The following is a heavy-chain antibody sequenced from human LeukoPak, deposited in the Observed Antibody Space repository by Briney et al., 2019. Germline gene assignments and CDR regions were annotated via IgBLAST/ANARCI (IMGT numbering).Heavy chain of an antibody. CDR2: ISSSRSYI. CDR3: ARGRSSTWYDAYDN. Sequence: GGSLRLSCAASGFTFSSYSMNWVRQAPGKGLEWVSFISSSRSYIYYADSVKGRFTISRDNAKNSLYLQMNSLRAEDTAVYYCARGRSSTWYDAYDNWGQGTLVTVSS. V-gene: IGHV3-21*01. J-gene: IGHJ4*02. CDR1: GFTFSSYS. D-gene: IGHD6-13*01.